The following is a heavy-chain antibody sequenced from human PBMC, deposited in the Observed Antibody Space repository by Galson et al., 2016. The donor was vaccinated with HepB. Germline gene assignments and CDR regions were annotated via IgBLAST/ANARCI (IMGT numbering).Heavy chain of an antibody. V-gene: IGHV3-23*01. D-gene: IGHD5-12*01. J-gene: IGHJ4*01. CDR2: ISGSGGST. Sequence: SLRLSCAASGFTFSSDAMRWVRQAPGKGLEWISAISGSGGSTYYGDSVKGRFTISRDNSKNTLYLQMNSLRAVDTAVYYCAKDVRRYCTGGACRGYSGYDSVPLGYWGPGTLVTVSA. CDR3: AKDVRRYCTGGACRGYSGYDSVPLGY. CDR1: GFTFSSDA.